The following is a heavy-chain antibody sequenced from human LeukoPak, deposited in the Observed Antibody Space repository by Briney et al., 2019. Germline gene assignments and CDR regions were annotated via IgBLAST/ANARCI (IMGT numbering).Heavy chain of an antibody. J-gene: IGHJ4*02. CDR3: AKILAYCSSTSCSDDY. V-gene: IGHV3-53*01. D-gene: IGHD2-2*01. Sequence: GGSLRLSCAASGFTVSSNYMSWVRQAPGKGLEWVSVIYSGGSTYYADSVKGRFTISRDNSKNTLYLQMNSLRAEDTAVYYCAKILAYCSSTSCSDDYWGQGTLVTVSS. CDR2: IYSGGST. CDR1: GFTVSSNY.